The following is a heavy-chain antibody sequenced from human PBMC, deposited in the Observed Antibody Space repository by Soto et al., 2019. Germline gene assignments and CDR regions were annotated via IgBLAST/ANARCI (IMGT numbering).Heavy chain of an antibody. CDR1: GGPITYGDYY. V-gene: IGHV4-30-4*01. CDR3: AIATYGDLHY. D-gene: IGHD4-17*01. CDR2: VYSTGTT. Sequence: QVQLQESGPGLLKSSQTLSLTCSVSGGPITYGDYYWTWIRQPPGKGLEFIGYVYSTGTTYYEPSFQSRVMISQDTSKNEFSMTLSSLPAADTAVYYCAIATYGDLHYWGLGTLVTVSS. J-gene: IGHJ4*02.